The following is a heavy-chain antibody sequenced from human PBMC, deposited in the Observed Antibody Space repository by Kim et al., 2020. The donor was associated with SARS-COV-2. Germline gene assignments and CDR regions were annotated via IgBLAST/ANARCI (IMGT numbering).Heavy chain of an antibody. Sequence: SETLSLTCTVSGYSISSGYYWGWIRQPPGKGLEWIGSIYHSGSTYYNPSLKSRVTISVDTSKNQFSLKLSSVTTADTAVYYCARGIAVTEEWYDNWFDPWGQGTLVTVSS. CDR2: IYHSGST. CDR1: GYSISSGYY. CDR3: ARGIAVTEEWYDNWFDP. D-gene: IGHD6-19*01. V-gene: IGHV4-38-2*02. J-gene: IGHJ5*02.